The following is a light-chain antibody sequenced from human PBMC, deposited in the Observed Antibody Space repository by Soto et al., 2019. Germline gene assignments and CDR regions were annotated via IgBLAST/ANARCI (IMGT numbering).Light chain of an antibody. V-gene: IGKV3-11*01. Sequence: EIVLTQSPATLSLSPGERATLSCRASQSVRRYLAWYQQQPGQAPRLLIYDASNRAPGIPARFSGSGSGTDFTLTISSLEPEDFAVYYCQQRRDWPSTFGGGTKLQIK. CDR3: QQRRDWPST. CDR1: QSVRRY. J-gene: IGKJ4*01. CDR2: DAS.